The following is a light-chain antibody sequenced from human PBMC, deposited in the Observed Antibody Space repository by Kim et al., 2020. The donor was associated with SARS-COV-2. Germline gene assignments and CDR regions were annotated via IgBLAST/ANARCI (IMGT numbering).Light chain of an antibody. V-gene: IGLV3-1*01. J-gene: IGLJ3*02. Sequence: SYELTQPPSVSVSPGQTARITCSGNKLGEKYACWYQQKPGQSPVLVIYQDAKRPSGIPERFSGSNSGNTATLTISGTQAMDEADYYCQTWDSTAVWVFGGGTQLTVL. CDR2: QDA. CDR1: KLGEKY. CDR3: QTWDSTAVWV.